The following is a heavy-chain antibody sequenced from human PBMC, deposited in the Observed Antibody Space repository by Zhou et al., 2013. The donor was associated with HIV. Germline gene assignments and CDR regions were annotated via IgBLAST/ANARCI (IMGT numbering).Heavy chain of an antibody. V-gene: IGHV1-46*01. CDR1: GYTFTSYY. CDR3: ATESRPSNWNDPFDY. D-gene: IGHD1-1*01. Sequence: QVQLVQSGAEVQKPGASVKVSCKASGYTFTSYYLHWVRQAPGQGLEWMGIINPFGGSTSYAQKFQGRVTMTRDTSTSTVYMELSSLRSEDTAVYYCATESRPSNWNDPFDYWGQGTLVTVSS. J-gene: IGHJ4*02. CDR2: INPFGGST.